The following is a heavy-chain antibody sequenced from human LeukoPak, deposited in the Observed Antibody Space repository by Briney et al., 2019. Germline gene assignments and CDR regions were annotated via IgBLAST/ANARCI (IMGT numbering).Heavy chain of an antibody. CDR3: ARLWFGELVTDS. J-gene: IGHJ4*02. CDR2: INHSGST. D-gene: IGHD3-10*01. Sequence: SETLSLTCAVYGGSFSGYYWSWIRQPPGKGLEWIGEINHSGSTNYNPSLKSRVTTSVDTSKNQFSLKLRSVTAADTAVYYRARLWFGELVTDSWGQGTLVTVSS. V-gene: IGHV4-34*01. CDR1: GGSFSGYY.